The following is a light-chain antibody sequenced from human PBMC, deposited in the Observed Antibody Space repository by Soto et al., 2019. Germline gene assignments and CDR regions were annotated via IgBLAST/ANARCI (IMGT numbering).Light chain of an antibody. Sequence: EIVLTQSPGTLSLSPGERATLSCRASQSITRSLLAWYQQKRGQAPRLIIYGAASRATGIPERFSGRASGTHFTLTISRLEPEDFALYYCHQYGVSPWTFGRGTHVEIK. V-gene: IGKV3-20*01. CDR2: GAA. CDR1: QSITRSL. CDR3: HQYGVSPWT. J-gene: IGKJ1*01.